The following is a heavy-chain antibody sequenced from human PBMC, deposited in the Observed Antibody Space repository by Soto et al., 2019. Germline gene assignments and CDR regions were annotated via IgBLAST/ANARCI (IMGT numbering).Heavy chain of an antibody. V-gene: IGHV2-5*02. Sequence: QITLKESGPPLVKPTQTLTLTCTFSGFSLSTSGVGVGWIRQPPGKALEWLALIYWDDDKRYSPSLKSRLTITKDTSKNQVVLTMTNMDPVDTATYYCARKRGITMIVTPFDPWGQGTLVTVSS. CDR3: ARKRGITMIVTPFDP. CDR1: GFSLSTSGVG. D-gene: IGHD3-22*01. CDR2: IYWDDDK. J-gene: IGHJ5*02.